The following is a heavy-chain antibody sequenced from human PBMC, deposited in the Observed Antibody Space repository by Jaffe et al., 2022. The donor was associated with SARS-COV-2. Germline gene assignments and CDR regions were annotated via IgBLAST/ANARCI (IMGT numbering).Heavy chain of an antibody. CDR3: ARGKIIAAGSVGGIYGMDV. Sequence: QVQLVQSGAEVKKPGASVKVSCKASGYTFTSYDINWVRQATGQGLEWMGWMNPNSGNTGYAQKFQGRVTMTRNTSISTAYMELSSLRSEDTAVYYCARGKIIAAGSVGGIYGMDVWGQGTTVTVSS. CDR2: MNPNSGNT. J-gene: IGHJ6*02. D-gene: IGHD6-13*01. CDR1: GYTFTSYD. V-gene: IGHV1-8*01.